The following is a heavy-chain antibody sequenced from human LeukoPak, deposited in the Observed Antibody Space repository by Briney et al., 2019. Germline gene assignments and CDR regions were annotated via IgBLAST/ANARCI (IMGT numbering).Heavy chain of an antibody. D-gene: IGHD2-2*01. CDR3: ARDGGYCSSTSCYLYNWFDP. CDR1: GFTFSSYG. CDR2: IWYDGSNK. V-gene: IGHV3-33*01. Sequence: GRSLRLSCAASGFTFSSYGMHWVRQAPGKGLEWVAVIWYDGSNKYYADSVKGRFTISRDNSKNTLYLQMNCLRAEDTAVYYCARDGGYCSSTSCYLYNWFDPWGQGTLVTVSS. J-gene: IGHJ5*02.